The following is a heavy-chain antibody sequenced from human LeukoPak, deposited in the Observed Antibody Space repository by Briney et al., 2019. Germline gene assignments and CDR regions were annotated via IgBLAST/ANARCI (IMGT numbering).Heavy chain of an antibody. J-gene: IGHJ1*01. CDR3: ARESTAGYNSSWYGFRN. CDR2: INQDGSEK. D-gene: IGHD6-13*01. Sequence: GGSLRLSCAASGVTFSGYWMSWVRQAPGKGLEWVANINQDGSEKYYVDSVKGRFTISRDDANNSLFLQMGSLRVEDTAVYYCARESTAGYNSSWYGFRNWGQGTLVSVSS. CDR1: GVTFSGYW. V-gene: IGHV3-7*01.